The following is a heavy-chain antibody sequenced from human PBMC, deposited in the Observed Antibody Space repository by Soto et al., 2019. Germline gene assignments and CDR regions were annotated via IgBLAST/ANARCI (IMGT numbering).Heavy chain of an antibody. J-gene: IGHJ4*02. CDR3: ARAVAAPADFDY. Sequence: QVQVVQSGAEEKKPGASVKVSCTASGYTFTGYAMHWVRQAPGQRLEWMGWINAGNGNTKYSQKFQGRVTITRDTSASTAYMELSSLRSEDTAVYYCARAVAAPADFDYWGQGTLVTVSS. D-gene: IGHD6-25*01. CDR1: GYTFTGYA. V-gene: IGHV1-3*05. CDR2: INAGNGNT.